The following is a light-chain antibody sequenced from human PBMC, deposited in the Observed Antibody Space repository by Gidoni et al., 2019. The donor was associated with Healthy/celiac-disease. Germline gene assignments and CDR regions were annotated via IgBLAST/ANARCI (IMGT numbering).Light chain of an antibody. CDR1: QSVSSY. CDR2: DAS. Sequence: IVLTQSPATLSLSPGERATLPCRASQSVSSYLAWYQQKPGQAPRLLIYDASNRATGIPARFSGSGSGTDFTLTISSLEPEDFAVYYCQQRSNWPPYTFGQGTKPEIK. CDR3: QQRSNWPPYT. V-gene: IGKV3-11*01. J-gene: IGKJ2*01.